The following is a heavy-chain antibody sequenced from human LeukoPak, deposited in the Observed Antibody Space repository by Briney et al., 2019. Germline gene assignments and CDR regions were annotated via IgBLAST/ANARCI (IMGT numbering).Heavy chain of an antibody. J-gene: IGHJ3*02. CDR3: ARATWYGGNPSGAFDI. D-gene: IGHD4/OR15-4a*01. CDR1: GYTFTNYH. CDR2: INPNAGST. V-gene: IGHV1-46*01. Sequence: ASVKVSCKASGYTFTNYHLHWVRQAPGQGLEWMGIINPNAGSTSYAQKFQDRVTMTRDTSTSTVYMELNSVRSEDTAVYYCARATWYGGNPSGAFDIWGQGTMVTVSS.